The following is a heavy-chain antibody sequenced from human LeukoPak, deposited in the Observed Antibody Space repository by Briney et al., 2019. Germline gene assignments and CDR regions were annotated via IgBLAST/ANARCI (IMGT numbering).Heavy chain of an antibody. V-gene: IGHV1-69*13. CDR2: IIPIFGTA. Sequence: SVKVSCKASGGTFSSYAISWVRQAPGQGLEWMGGIIPIFGTANYAQKFQGRVTITAGESTSTAYMELSSLRSEDTAVYYCARVRGGSDDAFDIWGQGTMVTVSS. J-gene: IGHJ3*02. CDR1: GGTFSSYA. CDR3: ARVRGGSDDAFDI. D-gene: IGHD2-15*01.